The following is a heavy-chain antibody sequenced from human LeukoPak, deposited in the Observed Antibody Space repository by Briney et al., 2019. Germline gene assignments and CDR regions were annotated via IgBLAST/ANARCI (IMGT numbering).Heavy chain of an antibody. D-gene: IGHD4-17*01. V-gene: IGHV3-30*04. J-gene: IGHJ3*02. CDR3: ARDPSVRFSGVFDI. CDR1: GFTFSSFA. Sequence: GGSLRLSCAASGFTFSSFAIHWVRQAPGKGLEWVAISSDGGNKYYVDSVKGRFTISRDNSKNTLYLQMNSLRAEDTAVYYCARDPSVRFSGVFDIWGQGTMVTVSS. CDR2: SSDGGNK.